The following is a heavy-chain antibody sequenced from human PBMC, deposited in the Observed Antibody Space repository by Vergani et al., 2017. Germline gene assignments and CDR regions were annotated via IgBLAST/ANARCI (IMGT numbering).Heavy chain of an antibody. CDR1: GYTFSNYY. D-gene: IGHD3-9*01. CDR3: ARGDYGILTGYRY. J-gene: IGHJ4*02. Sequence: VQVVQSGAAVKKSGASVKVSCKTSGYTFSNYYMHWVRQAPGQGLEWMGIINPSGGHTNYAQKFQGRVTMTRDTSTSTVYMELSSLRSEDTAIYYCARGDYGILTGYRYWGQGTLVTVSA. V-gene: IGHV1-46*03. CDR2: INPSGGHT.